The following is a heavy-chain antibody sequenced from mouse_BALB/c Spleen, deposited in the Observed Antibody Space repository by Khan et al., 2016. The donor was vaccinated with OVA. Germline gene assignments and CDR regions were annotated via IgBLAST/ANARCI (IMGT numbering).Heavy chain of an antibody. CDR2: MIYTGYT. J-gene: IGHJ3*01. D-gene: IGHD2-14*01. V-gene: IGHV3-8*02. Sequence: EVQLQESGPSLVKPSQTLSLTCSVTGDSITSGYWSWIRKFPGNKLEYMGYMIYTGYTDYNPSIQSRLAITRPTSKNQYSLQLNSVTTEDTAKYYGARATYRYGFAYWGQGTLVTVSA. CDR3: ARATYRYGFAY. CDR1: GDSITSGY.